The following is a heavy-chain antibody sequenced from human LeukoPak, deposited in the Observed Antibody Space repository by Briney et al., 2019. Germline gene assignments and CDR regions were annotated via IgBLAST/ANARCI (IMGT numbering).Heavy chain of an antibody. CDR1: GGSISSSSYY. J-gene: IGHJ4*02. CDR3: ARPPYSSGWFPEDHYFDY. CDR2: IYYSGST. Sequence: KPSETLSLTCTVSGGSISSSSYYWGWIRQPPGKGLEWIGSIYYSGSTYYNPSLKSRVTISVDTSKNQFSLKLSSVTAADTAVYYCARPPYSSGWFPEDHYFDYWGQGTLVTVSS. V-gene: IGHV4-39*07. D-gene: IGHD6-19*01.